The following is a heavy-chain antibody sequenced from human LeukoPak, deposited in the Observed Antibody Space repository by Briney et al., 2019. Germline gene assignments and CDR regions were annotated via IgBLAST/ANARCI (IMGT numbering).Heavy chain of an antibody. D-gene: IGHD5-12*01. CDR1: GYTFTSYA. V-gene: IGHV1-3*02. CDR3: ARGSGYDFGVIDY. J-gene: IGHJ4*02. CDR2: SNAGNGNT. Sequence: ASVKVSCKATGYTFTSYAMHWVRQAPGQRLEWMGWSNAGNGNTKYSQEFQGRVTITRDTSASTAYMELSSLRSEDMAVYYCARGSGYDFGVIDYWGQGTLVTVSS.